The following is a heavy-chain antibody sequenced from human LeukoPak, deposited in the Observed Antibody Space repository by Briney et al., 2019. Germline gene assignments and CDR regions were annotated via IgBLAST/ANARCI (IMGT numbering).Heavy chain of an antibody. CDR2: IYTSGST. V-gene: IGHV4-4*07. J-gene: IGHJ4*02. CDR3: ARSINWYIFEY. D-gene: IGHD1-1*01. Sequence: PSETLSLTCTVSGGSISSYYCSWIRQPAGKGLEWIGRIYTSGSTNYNPSLKSRVTMSVDTSKNQFSLKLRSVTAADTAVYYCARSINWYIFEYWGQGTLVTVSS. CDR1: GGSISSYY.